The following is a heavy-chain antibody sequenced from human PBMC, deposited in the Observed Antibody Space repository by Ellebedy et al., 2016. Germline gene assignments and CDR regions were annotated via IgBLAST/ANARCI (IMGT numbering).Heavy chain of an antibody. CDR1: GGSFSGYY. Sequence: SETLSLXCAVYGGSFSGYYWSWIRQPPGKGLEWIGEINHSGSTNYNPSLKSRVTISVDTSKNQFSLKLSSVTAADTAVYYCARGGLVTYCGGDCYSPDAFDIWGQGTMVTVSS. J-gene: IGHJ3*02. D-gene: IGHD2-21*01. V-gene: IGHV4-34*01. CDR3: ARGGLVTYCGGDCYSPDAFDI. CDR2: INHSGST.